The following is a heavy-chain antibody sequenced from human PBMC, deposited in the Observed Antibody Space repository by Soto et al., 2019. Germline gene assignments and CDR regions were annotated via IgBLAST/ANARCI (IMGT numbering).Heavy chain of an antibody. D-gene: IGHD2-2*03. Sequence: GASVKVSCKASGYTFTSYGISWVRQAPGQGLEWMGWISAYNGNTNYAQKLQGRVTMTTDTSTSTAYMELRSLRSDDTAVYYCARGVDIVVVPAAYYYGMDVWGQGTTVTVSS. CDR2: ISAYNGNT. CDR3: ARGVDIVVVPAAYYYGMDV. CDR1: GYTFTSYG. J-gene: IGHJ6*02. V-gene: IGHV1-18*04.